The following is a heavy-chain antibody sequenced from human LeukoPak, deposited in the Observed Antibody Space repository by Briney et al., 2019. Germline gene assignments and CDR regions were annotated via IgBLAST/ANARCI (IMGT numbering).Heavy chain of an antibody. Sequence: SETLSLTCTVSGGSISSYYWSWIRQPPGKGLEWIGYIYYSGSTNYNPSLKSRVTISVDTSKNQFSLKLSSVTAADTAVYYCARVAPNYYDSSGYYSPFDYWGQGTLVTVSS. V-gene: IGHV4-59*08. CDR2: IYYSGST. CDR1: GGSISSYY. CDR3: ARVAPNYYDSSGYYSPFDY. J-gene: IGHJ4*02. D-gene: IGHD3-22*01.